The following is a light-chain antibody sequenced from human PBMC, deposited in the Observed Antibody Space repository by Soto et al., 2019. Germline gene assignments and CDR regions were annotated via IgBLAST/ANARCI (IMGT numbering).Light chain of an antibody. CDR3: MQATHLPWT. J-gene: IGKJ1*01. V-gene: IGKV2-30*01. CDR2: KVS. CDR1: QSLVSSNGNTF. Sequence: DVVMTQSPLSLPVTLGQPASISCRSSQSLVSSNGNTFLIWFQQRPGQSPRRLIYKVSNRDSAVPDRFTGSGSGTDFTLEISSVEAEDVGVYYCMQATHLPWTFGQGTKVEIK.